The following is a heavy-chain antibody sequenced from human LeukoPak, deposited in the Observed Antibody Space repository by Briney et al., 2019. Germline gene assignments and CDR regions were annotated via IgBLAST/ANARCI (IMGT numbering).Heavy chain of an antibody. CDR3: TTQRVAGTFYFDY. Sequence: GESLKISCKGSGYSFTNYWIGWVRQMPGKGLEWMGIIYPGDSDTRYSPSFQGQVTISADKSISTAYLQWSSLKASDTAMYYCTTQRVAGTFYFDYWGQGTLVTVSS. CDR1: GYSFTNYW. CDR2: IYPGDSDT. V-gene: IGHV5-51*01. J-gene: IGHJ4*02. D-gene: IGHD6-19*01.